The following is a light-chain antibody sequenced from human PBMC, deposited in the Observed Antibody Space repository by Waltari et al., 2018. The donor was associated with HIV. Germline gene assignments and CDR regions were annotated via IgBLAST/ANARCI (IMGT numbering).Light chain of an antibody. CDR3: SSYTSSRTLL. J-gene: IGLJ2*01. Sequence: QSALTHPASMSASPGQSITISCSGPSSDFGVSGYVLWYQQHPGKVPKLILYGVTERPSGISSRFSGSKSGATASLTISGLQTEDEADYYCSSYTSSRTLLFGGGTKVTVL. CDR2: GVT. V-gene: IGLV2-14*03. CDR1: SSDFGVSGY.